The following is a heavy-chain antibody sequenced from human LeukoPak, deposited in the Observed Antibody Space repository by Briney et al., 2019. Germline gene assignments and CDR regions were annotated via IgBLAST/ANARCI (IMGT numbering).Heavy chain of an antibody. CDR3: ARHPPPYYFDY. Sequence: SETLSLTCTVFYGSFSGYYWSWIRQPPGKGLEWIGEINHSGNTNYNPSLKSRVTISVDTSKDQFTLKLSSVAAADTAVYYCARHPPPYYFDYWGQGTLVTVSS. CDR1: YGSFSGYY. CDR2: INHSGNT. J-gene: IGHJ4*02. V-gene: IGHV4-34*01.